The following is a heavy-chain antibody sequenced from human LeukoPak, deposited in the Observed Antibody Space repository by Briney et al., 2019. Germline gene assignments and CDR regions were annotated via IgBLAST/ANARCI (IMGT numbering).Heavy chain of an antibody. Sequence: GGSLRLSCAASGFTFSSYWIHWVRQAPAKGLVWVSRINTDGSSTSYADSVKGRFTISRDNAKNTLYLQMNSLRAEDTAVYYCLRGGGGTDYFNYWGQGTLVTVSS. V-gene: IGHV3-74*01. J-gene: IGHJ4*02. D-gene: IGHD2-15*01. CDR2: INTDGSST. CDR3: LRGGGGTDYFNY. CDR1: GFTFSSYW.